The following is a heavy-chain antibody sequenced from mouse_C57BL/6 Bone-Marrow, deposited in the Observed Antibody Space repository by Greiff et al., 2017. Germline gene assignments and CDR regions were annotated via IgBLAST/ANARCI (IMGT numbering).Heavy chain of an antibody. CDR1: GYTFTSYW. Sequence: QVQLQQPGAELVKPGASVKLSCKASGYTFTSYWMHWVKQRPGQGLEWIGMIHPNSGSTNYNEKFKSKATLTVDKSSSTAYMQLSSLTSEDSAVYYGARGTTVVASYDYAMDYWGQGTSVTVSS. D-gene: IGHD1-1*01. V-gene: IGHV1-64*01. CDR3: ARGTTVVASYDYAMDY. J-gene: IGHJ4*01. CDR2: IHPNSGST.